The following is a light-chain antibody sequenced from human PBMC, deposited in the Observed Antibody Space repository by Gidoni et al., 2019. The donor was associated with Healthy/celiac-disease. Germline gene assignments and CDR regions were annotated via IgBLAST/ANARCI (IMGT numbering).Light chain of an antibody. V-gene: IGLV3-27*01. Sequence: SSELTQPSSVSVSPGQTARITCAGDVLAKQYARWFQQKPCQAPVLVIYKDSERPSGIPERFSGSSSGTTVTLTISGSQVEDEADYYCYSAADNNLVFGGGTKLTVL. CDR3: YSAADNNLV. CDR2: KDS. CDR1: VLAKQY. J-gene: IGLJ2*01.